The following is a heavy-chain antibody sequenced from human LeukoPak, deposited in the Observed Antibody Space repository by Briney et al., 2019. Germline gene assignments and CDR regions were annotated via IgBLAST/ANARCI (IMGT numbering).Heavy chain of an antibody. Sequence: GGSLRLSCAASGFTFSSYGMHWIRQDPGKWLEWVAVIWYDGSNKYYADSVKGRFTISRDNSKNTLYLQMNSLRAEDTAVYYCAREGRITGTDQDAFDIWGQGTMVTVSS. J-gene: IGHJ3*02. V-gene: IGHV3-33*01. CDR3: AREGRITGTDQDAFDI. CDR1: GFTFSSYG. CDR2: IWYDGSNK. D-gene: IGHD1-20*01.